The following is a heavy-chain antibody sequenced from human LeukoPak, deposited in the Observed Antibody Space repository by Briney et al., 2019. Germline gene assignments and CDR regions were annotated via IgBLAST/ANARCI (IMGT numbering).Heavy chain of an antibody. D-gene: IGHD3-3*02. V-gene: IGHV3-20*04. CDR2: INYNGAIT. Sequence: GGFLRLSCATSGFTFVDYGLSWVRRAPGKGLEWLCAINYNGAITDYADSVKGRFTISRDNAKNSLYLRMDSLRAEDTALYYCARDRLGPSFSVSHFDLWGQGTLVTVSS. CDR1: GFTFVDYG. J-gene: IGHJ4*02. CDR3: ARDRLGPSFSVSHFDL.